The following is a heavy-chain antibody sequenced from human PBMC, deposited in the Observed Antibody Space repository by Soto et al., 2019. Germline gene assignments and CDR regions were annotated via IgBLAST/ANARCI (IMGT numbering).Heavy chain of an antibody. V-gene: IGHV1-3*01. D-gene: IGHD3-9*01. J-gene: IGHJ6*02. CDR1: GYTFTSYA. CDR3: ARDKLRYFDWFNGGGYGMDV. Sequence: GASVKVSCKASGYTFTSYAMHWVRQAPGQRLEWMGWINAGNGNTKYSQKFQGRVTITRDTSASTAYMELSSLRSEDTAVYYCARDKLRYFDWFNGGGYGMDVWGQGTTVTVS. CDR2: INAGNGNT.